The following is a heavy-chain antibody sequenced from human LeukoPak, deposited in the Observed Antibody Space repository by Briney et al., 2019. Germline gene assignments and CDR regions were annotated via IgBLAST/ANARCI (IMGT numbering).Heavy chain of an antibody. CDR3: ASGFYYFDY. CDR2: INPNSGGT. Sequence: ASVKVSCKASGYTFTGYYMHWVRQAPGQGLEWMGWINPNSGGTNYAQKFQGRVTMTRDTSTSTVYMELSSLRSEDTAVYYCASGFYYFDYWGQGTLVTVSS. CDR1: GYTFTGYY. J-gene: IGHJ4*02. V-gene: IGHV1-2*02. D-gene: IGHD3-10*01.